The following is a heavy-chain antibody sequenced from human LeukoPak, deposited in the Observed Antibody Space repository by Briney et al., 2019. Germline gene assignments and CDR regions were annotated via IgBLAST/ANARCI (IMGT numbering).Heavy chain of an antibody. CDR1: GFTFSSYA. V-gene: IGHV3-30-3*01. D-gene: IGHD3-3*01. CDR3: AKGSVLRFLEWLPRDAFDI. Sequence: GGSLRLSCAASGFTFSSYAMHWVRQAPGKGLEWVAVISYDGSNKYYADSVKGRFTISRDNSKNTLYLQMNSLRAEDTAVYYCAKGSVLRFLEWLPRDAFDIWGQGTMVTVSS. J-gene: IGHJ3*02. CDR2: ISYDGSNK.